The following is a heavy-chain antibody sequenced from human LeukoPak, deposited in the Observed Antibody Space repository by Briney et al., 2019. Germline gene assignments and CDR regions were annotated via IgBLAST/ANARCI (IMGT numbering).Heavy chain of an antibody. CDR3: ARASYLWFGELMD. CDR1: GFTFSSYS. J-gene: IGHJ4*02. V-gene: IGHV3-21*04. CDR2: ISSSSSYI. Sequence: GGSLRLSCAASGFTFSSYSMNWVRQAPGKGLEWVSSISSSSSYIYYADSVKGRFTISRDNSKNTLYLQMNSLRAEDTAVYYCARASYLWFGELMDWGQGTLVTVSS. D-gene: IGHD3-10*01.